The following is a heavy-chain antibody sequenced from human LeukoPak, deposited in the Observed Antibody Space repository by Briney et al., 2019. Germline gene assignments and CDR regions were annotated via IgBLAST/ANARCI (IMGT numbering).Heavy chain of an antibody. V-gene: IGHV3-21*01. J-gene: IGHJ4*02. D-gene: IGHD5-24*01. CDR3: ARDLSVEMATIYFDY. CDR2: ISSSSSYI. CDR1: GFTFSNYV. Sequence: GGSLRFSCAASGFTFSNYVMSWVRQAPGKGLEWVSSISSSSSYIYYADSVKGRFTISRDNAKNSLYLQMNSLRAEDTAVYYCARDLSVEMATIYFDYWAREPWSPSPQ.